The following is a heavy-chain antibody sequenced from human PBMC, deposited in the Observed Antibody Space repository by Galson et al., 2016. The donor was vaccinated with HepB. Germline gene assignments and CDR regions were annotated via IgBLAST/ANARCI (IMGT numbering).Heavy chain of an antibody. CDR2: ISGSGANT. J-gene: IGHJ4*02. D-gene: IGHD2-2*03. CDR1: GFTFSSYA. Sequence: SLRLSCAASGFTFSSYAMTWVRQAPGKGLEWVSGISGSGANTYYANAVKGRFTISRDNSNNTLYLHVNSLRAEDTAVYYCVAGYCSSSSCPGGLDYWGQGTLVTVSS. V-gene: IGHV3-23*01. CDR3: VAGYCSSSSCPGGLDY.